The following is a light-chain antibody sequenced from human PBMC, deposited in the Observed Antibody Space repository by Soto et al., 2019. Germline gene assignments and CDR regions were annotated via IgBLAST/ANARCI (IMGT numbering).Light chain of an antibody. CDR2: DVS. J-gene: IGLJ1*01. V-gene: IGLV2-14*03. Sequence: QSALTQPASVSGSPGQSITISCTGTSSDVGGYIYVSWYQQHPGKAPKLMIYDVSDRTSGVSHRFSGSKSGNTASLTIYGLQAEDEADYYCSSYTSSVTYVFGTGTKLTVL. CDR3: SSYTSSVTYV. CDR1: SSDVGGYIY.